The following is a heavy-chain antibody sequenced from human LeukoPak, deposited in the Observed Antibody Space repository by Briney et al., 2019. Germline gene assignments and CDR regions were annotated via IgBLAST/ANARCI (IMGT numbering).Heavy chain of an antibody. V-gene: IGHV3-23*01. J-gene: IGHJ4*02. CDR2: VSGSGGST. CDR1: GFTFSSYA. D-gene: IGHD2-21*02. Sequence: GGSLRLSCAASGFTFSSYAMNWVRQAPGKGLQWVSTVSGSGGSTYYADSVKGRFSISRDNSKNTLYLQMNSLRAEDTAVYYCAKVRGAAIPDYWGQGTLVTVSS. CDR3: AKVRGAAIPDY.